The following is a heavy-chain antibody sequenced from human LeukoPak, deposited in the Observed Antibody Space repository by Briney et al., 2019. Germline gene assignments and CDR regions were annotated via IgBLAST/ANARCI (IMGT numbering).Heavy chain of an antibody. CDR1: GGSFSGYY. D-gene: IGHD3-10*01. J-gene: IGHJ4*02. Sequence: PSETLSLTCAVYGGSFSGYYWSWIRQPPGKGLEWIGEINHSGSTNYNPSLKSRVTISVDTSKNQFSLKLSSVTAADTAVYYCARGRGDYRGQGTLVTVSS. CDR2: INHSGST. V-gene: IGHV4-34*01. CDR3: ARGRGDY.